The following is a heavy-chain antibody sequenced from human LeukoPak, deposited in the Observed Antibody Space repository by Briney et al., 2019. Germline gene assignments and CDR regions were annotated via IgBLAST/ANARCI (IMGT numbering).Heavy chain of an antibody. V-gene: IGHV1-69*04. CDR3: ARRQWLPPHYYYGMDV. Sequence: SVKVSCKASGGTFSSYAISWVRQAPGQGLAWMGRIIPILGIANYAQKFQGRVTITADKSTSTAYMELSSLRSEDTAVYYCARRQWLPPHYYYGMDVWGQGTTVTVSS. D-gene: IGHD6-19*01. CDR1: GGTFSSYA. J-gene: IGHJ6*02. CDR2: IIPILGIA.